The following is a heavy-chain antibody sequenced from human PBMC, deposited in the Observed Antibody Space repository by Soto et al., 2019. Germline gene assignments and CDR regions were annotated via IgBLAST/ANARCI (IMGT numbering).Heavy chain of an antibody. CDR2: ISGSDDST. CDR1: GFTFSSYA. Sequence: EVQLLESGGGLVQPGESLRLSCAASGFTFSSYAMSWVRQAPGKGLEWVSVISGSDDSTYYADSVKGRFTISRDNSKNTLYLQMNSLRAEGTAVYHCAKRSSSSTFDYWGQGTLVTVSS. V-gene: IGHV3-23*01. J-gene: IGHJ4*02. D-gene: IGHD6-6*01. CDR3: AKRSSSSTFDY.